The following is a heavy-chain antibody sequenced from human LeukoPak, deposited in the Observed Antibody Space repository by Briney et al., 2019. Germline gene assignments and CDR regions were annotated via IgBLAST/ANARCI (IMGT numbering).Heavy chain of an antibody. CDR2: ISWSSGSI. J-gene: IGHJ3*02. D-gene: IGHD6-13*01. CDR1: GFTFDEYA. CDR3: AKDSRWANLDTLDGVDI. V-gene: IGHV3-9*01. Sequence: GGSLRLSCAASGFTFDEYAMHWVRQAPGKGVEWVSGISWSSGSIAYADSVKGRFTISRDNAKNSVYLQLSSLRAEDTAFYYCAKDSRWANLDTLDGVDIRGQGTMVTVSS.